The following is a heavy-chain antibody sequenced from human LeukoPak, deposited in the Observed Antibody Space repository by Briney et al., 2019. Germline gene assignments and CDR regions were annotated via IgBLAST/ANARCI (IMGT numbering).Heavy chain of an antibody. CDR1: GFTFSSYG. J-gene: IGHJ4*02. CDR3: ARDYCSGGSCYDFDY. CDR2: IWYDGSNK. V-gene: IGHV3-33*01. Sequence: GGSLRLSCAASGFTFSSYGMHWVRQAPGEGLEWVAVIWYDGSNKYYADSVKGRFTISRDNSKNTLYLQMNSLRAEDTAVYYCARDYCSGGSCYDFDYWGQGTLVTVSS. D-gene: IGHD2-15*01.